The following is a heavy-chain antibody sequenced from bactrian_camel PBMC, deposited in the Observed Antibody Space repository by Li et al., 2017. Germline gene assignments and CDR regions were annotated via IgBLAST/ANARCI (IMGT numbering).Heavy chain of an antibody. Sequence: VQLVESGGGFVQPGGSLRPSCATSGFAFSAFDMSWVRQAPGKGIEWVSGISSDGGSTYYVEPVKGRFTISRDNAKNTLYLQMNNLKPDDVAMYYCAAWTRNYWGQGTQVTVS. CDR3: AAWTRNY. CDR2: ISSDGGST. V-gene: IGHV3S40*01. J-gene: IGHJ4*01. CDR1: GFAFSAFD.